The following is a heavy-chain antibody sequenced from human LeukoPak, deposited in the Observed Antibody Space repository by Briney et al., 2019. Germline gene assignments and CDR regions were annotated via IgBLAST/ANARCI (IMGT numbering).Heavy chain of an antibody. CDR2: ISAYNGDT. CDR1: GYTFSSYS. J-gene: IGHJ3*02. V-gene: IGHV1-18*01. CDR3: ARPLTYYYDSSGRQACDI. D-gene: IGHD3-22*01. Sequence: GASVIVSCKASGYTFSSYSITWVRQAPGQGLEWMGWISAYNGDTNYAQKFQGRLTMTTDTSTNTAYMEVRSLRSDDTAVYYCARPLTYYYDSSGRQACDIWGRGTMVTVSS.